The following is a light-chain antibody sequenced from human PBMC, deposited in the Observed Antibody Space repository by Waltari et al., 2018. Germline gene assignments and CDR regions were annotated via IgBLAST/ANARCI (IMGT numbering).Light chain of an antibody. CDR1: QSISTY. J-gene: IGKJ3*01. CDR2: AAF. Sequence: DIQMTQSPSSLSASVGDRGTITCRASQSISTYLNWYQQKPGKAPKVLIYAAFNLQRGVPSRFSGSGSGTDFTLTISSLQPEDFATYYCQQSYSVPPAFGPGTKVDIK. CDR3: QQSYSVPPA. V-gene: IGKV1-39*01.